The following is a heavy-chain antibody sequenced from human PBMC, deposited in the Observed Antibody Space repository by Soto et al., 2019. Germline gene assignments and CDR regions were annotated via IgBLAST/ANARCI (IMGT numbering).Heavy chain of an antibody. J-gene: IGHJ4*02. CDR1: GGSITRGGYY. CDR3: ARVDSGGYAYFDY. CDR2: IYYSGST. D-gene: IGHD5-12*01. V-gene: IGHV4-31*03. Sequence: QVQLQESGPGLVKPSQTLSLTCTVSGGSITRGGYYWTWIRQHPGKGLEWIGYIYYSGSTYYNPSLQSRLTISVDTSKNQFSLKLSSVTAADTAVYYCARVDSGGYAYFDYWGQGTLVTVSS.